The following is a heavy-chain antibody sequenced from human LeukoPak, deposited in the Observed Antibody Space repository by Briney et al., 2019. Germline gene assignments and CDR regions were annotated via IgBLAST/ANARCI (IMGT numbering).Heavy chain of an antibody. CDR2: INPNSGGT. J-gene: IGHJ3*02. V-gene: IGHV1-2*02. Sequence: ASVTVSCMASGYIFTGYYMHWVRQARGQGLEGVGWINPNSGGTNYAQKFQGRVTMTRDTSISTAYMELSRLRSDDTAVYYCARGTITFGADAFDIWGQGTMVTVSS. CDR1: GYIFTGYY. D-gene: IGHD3-16*01. CDR3: ARGTITFGADAFDI.